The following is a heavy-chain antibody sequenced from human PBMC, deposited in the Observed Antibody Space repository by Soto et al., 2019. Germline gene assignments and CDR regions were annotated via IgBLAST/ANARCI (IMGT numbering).Heavy chain of an antibody. CDR3: AGHYYSGYAWY. J-gene: IGHJ4*02. CDR1: GGSISSYY. D-gene: IGHD5-12*01. CDR2: IYYSGST. V-gene: IGHV4-59*08. Sequence: SETLSLTCTVSGGSISSYYWSWIRQPPGKGLEWIGYIYYSGSTNYNPSLKSRVTISVDTSKNQFSLKLSSVTAADTAVYYCAGHYYSGYAWYWGQGTLVTVSS.